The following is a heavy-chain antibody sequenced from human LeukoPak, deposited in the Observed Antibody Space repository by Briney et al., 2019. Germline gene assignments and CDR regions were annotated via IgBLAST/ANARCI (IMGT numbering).Heavy chain of an antibody. CDR3: ASLFSTIFGVVINDY. J-gene: IGHJ4*02. V-gene: IGHV3-30*02. CDR1: GFTFSSYG. CDR2: IRYDGSNK. D-gene: IGHD3-3*01. Sequence: GGSLRLSCAASGFTFSSYGMHWVRQAPGKGLEWVAFIRYDGSNKYYADSVKGRFTISRDNAKNSLYLQMNSLRAEDTAVYYCASLFSTIFGVVINDYWGQGTLVTVSS.